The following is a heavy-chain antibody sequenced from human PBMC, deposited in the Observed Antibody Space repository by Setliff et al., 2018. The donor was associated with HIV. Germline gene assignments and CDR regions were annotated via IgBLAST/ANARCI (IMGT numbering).Heavy chain of an antibody. CDR2: INSDGTST. Sequence: GGSLRLSCAASGFTFSPYWVHWVRQAPGKGLVWVSRINSDGTSTTYADSVKGRFTISRDNAKSTLYLQMNSLRAEDTAVYYCARDLSYDYDRSSDTFDYWGQGTLVTVSS. CDR3: ARDLSYDYDRSSDTFDY. CDR1: GFTFSPYW. D-gene: IGHD3-22*01. J-gene: IGHJ4*02. V-gene: IGHV3-74*03.